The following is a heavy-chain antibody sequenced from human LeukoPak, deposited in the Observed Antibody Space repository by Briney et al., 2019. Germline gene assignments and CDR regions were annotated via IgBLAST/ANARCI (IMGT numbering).Heavy chain of an antibody. CDR1: GFTFSSYS. Sequence: GGSLRLSCAASGFTFSSYSMNWVRQAPGKGREWVSSISSSGSYIYYADSVKGRFTISRDNAKNSLYLQMNRLRAEDTAVYYCARDGPRGYYYFDYWGQGTLVTVSS. D-gene: IGHD3-22*01. V-gene: IGHV3-21*01. CDR2: ISSSGSYI. J-gene: IGHJ4*02. CDR3: ARDGPRGYYYFDY.